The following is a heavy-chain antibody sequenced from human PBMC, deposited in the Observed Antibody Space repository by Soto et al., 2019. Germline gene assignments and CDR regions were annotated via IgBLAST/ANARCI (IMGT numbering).Heavy chain of an antibody. J-gene: IGHJ4*02. CDR1: GYTFTTYT. Sequence: ASVKVSCKASGYTFTTYTIHWVRQAPGQRLEWMGWINAGNGNTKYSQNFQGRVTITRDTSASTAYMELSSLRSEDTAVYYCARGPVAGSTSSYANYWGQGTLVTVSS. V-gene: IGHV1-3*01. CDR3: ARGPVAGSTSSYANY. D-gene: IGHD2-2*01. CDR2: INAGNGNT.